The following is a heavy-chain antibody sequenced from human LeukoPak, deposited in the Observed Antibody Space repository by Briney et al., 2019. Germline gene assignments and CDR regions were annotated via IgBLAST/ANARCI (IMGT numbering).Heavy chain of an antibody. Sequence: GSSVKVSCKASGGTFSSYAISWVRQAPGQGLEWMGGIIPIFGTANYAQKFQGRVTITADESTSTAYMELSSLRSEDTAVYYCARGRGPPVYYYYMDVWGKGTTVTVSS. CDR1: GGTFSSYA. CDR3: ARGRGPPVYYYYMDV. J-gene: IGHJ6*03. V-gene: IGHV1-69*01. D-gene: IGHD3-10*01. CDR2: IIPIFGTA.